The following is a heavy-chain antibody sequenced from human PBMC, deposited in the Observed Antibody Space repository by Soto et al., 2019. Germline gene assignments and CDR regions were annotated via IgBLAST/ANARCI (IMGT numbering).Heavy chain of an antibody. CDR3: AYIYGSGTSRDF. V-gene: IGHV2-5*02. D-gene: IGHD3-10*01. J-gene: IGHJ4*02. Sequence: QITLKESGPPLVKPTQTLTLTCTFSGFSLSTSGVGVGWIRQPPGKALEWLALIYWDDDKRYSPSLKSRLTITKDTSKNQVVLTMTNMDPVDTATYYCAYIYGSGTSRDFWGQGTLVTVSS. CDR2: IYWDDDK. CDR1: GFSLSTSGVG.